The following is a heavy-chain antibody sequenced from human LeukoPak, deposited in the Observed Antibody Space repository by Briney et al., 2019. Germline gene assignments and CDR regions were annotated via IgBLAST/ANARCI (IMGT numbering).Heavy chain of an antibody. CDR1: GGSISSYY. CDR2: IYYSGST. CDR3: ARLRPSFYYGMDA. J-gene: IGHJ6*02. Sequence: SETLSLTCTVSGGSISSYYWSWIRQPAGKGLEWIGYIYYSGSTNYNPSLKSRVTISVDTSKKQFSLKLSSVTAADTAVYYCARLRPSFYYGMDAWGQGTTVTVSS. D-gene: IGHD3-16*02. V-gene: IGHV4-59*08.